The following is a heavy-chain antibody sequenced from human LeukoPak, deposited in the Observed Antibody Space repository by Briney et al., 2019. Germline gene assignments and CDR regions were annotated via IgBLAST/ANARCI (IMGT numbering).Heavy chain of an antibody. CDR2: MNPNSGNT. D-gene: IGHD3-22*01. V-gene: IGHV1-8*01. Sequence: ASVKVSCKASGYTFTSYDINWVRQATGQGLEWMGWMNPNSGNTGYAQKFQGRVTMTRNTSISTAYMELSSLRSEDTAVYYCARGMGQRGYPGRGYGYRGQGTLVTVSS. CDR3: ARGMGQRGYPGRGYGY. CDR1: GYTFTSYD. J-gene: IGHJ4*02.